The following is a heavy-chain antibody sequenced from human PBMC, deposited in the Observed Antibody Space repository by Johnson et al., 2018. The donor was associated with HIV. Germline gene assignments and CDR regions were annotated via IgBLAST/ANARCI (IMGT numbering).Heavy chain of an antibody. Sequence: VQLVESGGGLVQPGGSLRLSCAASGFTFSSYAMGWVRQAPGKGLECVSGISGSGGSTYYADSVKGRFTISRDNSKNTLYLQMNSLRVEETAVYYCTPGWRDDAFDIWGQGTMVTVSS. D-gene: IGHD5-24*01. J-gene: IGHJ3*02. CDR2: ISGSGGST. V-gene: IGHV3-23*04. CDR1: GFTFSSYA. CDR3: TPGWRDDAFDI.